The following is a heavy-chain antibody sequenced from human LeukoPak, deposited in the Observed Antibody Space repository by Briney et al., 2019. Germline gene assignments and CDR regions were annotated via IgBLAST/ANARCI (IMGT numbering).Heavy chain of an antibody. CDR1: GYSFANYW. J-gene: IGHJ4*02. CDR3: ARLGLVGAERNPLDY. D-gene: IGHD1-26*01. Sequence: GESLKISCKGSGYSFANYWIGWVRQMPGKGLEWMGIIYPGDSDTRYSLSFQGQVTISADKSISTAYLQWSSLRASDTAMYYCARLGLVGAERNPLDYWGQGTLVTVSS. CDR2: IYPGDSDT. V-gene: IGHV5-51*01.